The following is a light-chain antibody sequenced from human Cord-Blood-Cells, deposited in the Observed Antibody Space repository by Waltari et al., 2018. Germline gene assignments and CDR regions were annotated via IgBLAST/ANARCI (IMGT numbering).Light chain of an antibody. CDR3: QQYYSTPT. J-gene: IGKJ3*01. Sequence: DIVMSKSLDSLSASRGERATINGKSSQSVLYRSNNKNYLAWYQQTPGQPPNLLIYWASTRESGVPDRFSGSGSGTDFTLTISSLQAEDVAVYYCQQYYSTPTFGPGTKVDIK. CDR1: QSVLYRSNNKNY. CDR2: WAS. V-gene: IGKV4-1*01.